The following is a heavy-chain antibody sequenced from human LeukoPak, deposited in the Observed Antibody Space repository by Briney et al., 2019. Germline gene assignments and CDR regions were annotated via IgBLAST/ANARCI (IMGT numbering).Heavy chain of an antibody. J-gene: IGHJ3*02. Sequence: PGGSLRLSCAASGFTFSSYEMNWVRQAPGKGLEWVSYISSSGSTIYYADSVKGRFTSSRDNAKNSLYLQLNSLRAEDTAVYYCARDILEWFYRGDAFDIWGQGTMVTVSS. CDR2: ISSSGSTI. D-gene: IGHD3-3*01. V-gene: IGHV3-48*03. CDR3: ARDILEWFYRGDAFDI. CDR1: GFTFSSYE.